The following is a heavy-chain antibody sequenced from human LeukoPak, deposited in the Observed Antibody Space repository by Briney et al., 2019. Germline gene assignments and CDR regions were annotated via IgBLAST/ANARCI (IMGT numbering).Heavy chain of an antibody. J-gene: IGHJ4*02. V-gene: IGHV1-3*01. D-gene: IGHD6-19*01. CDR1: GYTFTSYA. CDR3: AKESSGGWYFDY. Sequence: ASVKVSCKASGYTFTSYAMHWVRQAPGQRLEWMGWINAGNGNTKYSQKFQGRVTITRDTSASTAYMELSSLRSEDTAVYYCAKESSGGWYFDYWGQGTLVTVSS. CDR2: INAGNGNT.